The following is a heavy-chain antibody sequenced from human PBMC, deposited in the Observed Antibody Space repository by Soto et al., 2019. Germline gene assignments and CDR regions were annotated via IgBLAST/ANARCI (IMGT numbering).Heavy chain of an antibody. D-gene: IGHD5-18*01. J-gene: IGHJ6*02. CDR3: ATGGHNDGYNFYHGMDV. Sequence: QVQVVQSGAEVKKPGSSVKVSCKVSGGIFTNNAISWVRQAPGQGLEWLGGVIPLFDTAYYAQIFRGRLRISADGATTTAYMELSGLTSADTAVYCCATGGHNDGYNFYHGMDVWGQWTTGTVS. CDR2: VIPLFDTA. CDR1: GGIFTNNA. V-gene: IGHV1-69*01.